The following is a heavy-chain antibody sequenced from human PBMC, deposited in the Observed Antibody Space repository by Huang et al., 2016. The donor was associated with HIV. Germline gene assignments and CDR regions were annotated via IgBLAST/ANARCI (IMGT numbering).Heavy chain of an antibody. CDR3: AKLVGWLYFDH. CDR1: GFTFSNYA. J-gene: IGHJ4*02. D-gene: IGHD2-15*01. CDR2: GSCDGVKT. Sequence: EVQLLESGGALGQPGGSLRLSCAASGFTFSNYAMSWVRQAPGEGLEWVAGGSCDGVKTHYADFVKGRFTISRDNSKNTIYLQMNSLRVGDTAVYYCAKLVGWLYFDHWGQGALITVSS. V-gene: IGHV3-23*01.